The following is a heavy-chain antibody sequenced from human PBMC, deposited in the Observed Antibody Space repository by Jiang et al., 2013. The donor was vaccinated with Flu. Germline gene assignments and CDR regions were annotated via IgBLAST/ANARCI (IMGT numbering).Heavy chain of an antibody. J-gene: IGHJ6*02. V-gene: IGHV6-1*01. Sequence: SQTLSLTCAISGDSVSSNSAAWNWIRQSPSRGLEWLGRTYYRSKWYNDYAVSVKSRITINPDTSKNQFSLQLNSVTPEDTAVYYCARDRFGDPVPGYYYYGMDVWGQGTTVTVSS. D-gene: IGHD3-16*01. CDR1: GDSVSSNSAA. CDR2: TYYRSKWYN. CDR3: ARDRFGDPVPGYYYYGMDV.